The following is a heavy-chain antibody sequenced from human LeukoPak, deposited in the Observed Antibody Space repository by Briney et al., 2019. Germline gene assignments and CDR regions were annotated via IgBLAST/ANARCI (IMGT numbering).Heavy chain of an antibody. CDR1: GNIFTGYY. J-gene: IGHJ4*02. Sequence: ASVKVSCKASGNIFTGYYLHWVRQAPGQGLEWMGWINPNGGGPKYAPKFQGRVTMTRDTSINTVYMELSRLRSDDTAVYYCATGLFSYFYGSGAWGQGTLVTVSS. CDR2: INPNGGGP. CDR3: ATGLFSYFYGSGA. V-gene: IGHV1-2*02. D-gene: IGHD3-10*01.